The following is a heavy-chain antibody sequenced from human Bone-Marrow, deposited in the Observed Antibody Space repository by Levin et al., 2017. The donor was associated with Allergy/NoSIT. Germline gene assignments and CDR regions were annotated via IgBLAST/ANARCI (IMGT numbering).Heavy chain of an antibody. V-gene: IGHV3-30-3*01. CDR2: ISYDGSYE. CDR3: ARDRCKSGPCYTPGY. J-gene: IGHJ4*02. Sequence: QTGESLKISCAASGFFFSAYPMHWVRQAPGKGLEWLTFISYDGSYEHSRDSVKGRFTVSRDNSRDTLFLQMSSLTTDDTAMYYCARDRCKSGPCYTPGYWGQGVMVIVSS. CDR1: GFFFSAYP. D-gene: IGHD2-2*02.